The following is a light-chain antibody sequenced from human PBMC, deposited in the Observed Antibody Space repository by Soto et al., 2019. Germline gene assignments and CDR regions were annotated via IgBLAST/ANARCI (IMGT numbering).Light chain of an antibody. CDR1: SSDVGSYNR. V-gene: IGLV2-18*02. CDR3: NSYTSSSTYV. J-gene: IGLJ1*01. CDR2: EVS. Sequence: QSALTQPPSVSRSPGQSVTISCTGTSSDVGSYNRVSWYQQPPGTAPKLMIYEVSNRPSGVPDRFSGSKSGNTASLTISGLQAEDEADYYCNSYTSSSTYVFGTGTKLTV.